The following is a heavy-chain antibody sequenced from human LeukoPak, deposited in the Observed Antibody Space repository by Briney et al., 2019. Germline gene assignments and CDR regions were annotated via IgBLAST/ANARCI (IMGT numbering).Heavy chain of an antibody. Sequence: GGSLRLSCAASGFTVSSNYMSWVRQAPGKGLEWVSVIYSGGSTYYADSVKGRFTISRDNSKNTLYLQMNSLRAEDTAVYYCANSWNGYYFDYWGQGTLVTVSS. J-gene: IGHJ4*02. V-gene: IGHV3-53*01. CDR1: GFTVSSNY. D-gene: IGHD1-1*01. CDR3: ANSWNGYYFDY. CDR2: IYSGGST.